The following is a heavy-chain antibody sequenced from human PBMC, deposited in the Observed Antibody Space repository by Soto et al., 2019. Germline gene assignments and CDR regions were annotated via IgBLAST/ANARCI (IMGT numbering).Heavy chain of an antibody. V-gene: IGHV3-74*01. CDR1: GFTFSSYW. Sequence: EVQLVESGGGLVQPGGSLRLSCAASGFTFSSYWMHWVRQAPGKGLVCVSRINSDGSSTSYADSVKGRFTISRDNAKNQPXXEMNSQGSEDTAVYYCARDRGYCGGDCRRHYGMDVWGEGTTVTVSS. D-gene: IGHD2-21*02. CDR2: INSDGSST. J-gene: IGHJ6*04. CDR3: ARDRGYCGGDCRRHYGMDV.